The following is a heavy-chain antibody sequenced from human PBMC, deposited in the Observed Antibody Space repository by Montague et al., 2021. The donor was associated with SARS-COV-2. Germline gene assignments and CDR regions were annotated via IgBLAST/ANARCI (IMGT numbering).Heavy chain of an antibody. CDR1: GGPLRGHF. J-gene: IGHJ5*02. Sequence: SETLSLTCAVYGGPLRGHFWSWIRQPPGKGLEWIGYIYYSGSTNYNPSLKSRVTISVDTSKNQFSLKLGSVTAADTAVYYCARGYDYVWGSYRYLHWFDPWGQGTLVTVSS. CDR3: ARGYDYVWGSYRYLHWFDP. V-gene: IGHV4-59*11. CDR2: IYYSGST. D-gene: IGHD3-16*02.